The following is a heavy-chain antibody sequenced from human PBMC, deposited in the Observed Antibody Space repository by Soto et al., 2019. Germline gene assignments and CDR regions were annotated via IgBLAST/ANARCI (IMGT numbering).Heavy chain of an antibody. CDR2: IYHSGST. Sequence: SETLSLTCAVSGGSISSGGYSWSWIRQPPGKGLEWIGYIYHSGSTYYNPSLKSRVTISVDRSKNQFSLKLSSVTAADTAVYYCARLTPPKDRSFDYWGQGTLVTVSS. CDR1: GGSISSGGYS. J-gene: IGHJ4*02. V-gene: IGHV4-30-2*01. D-gene: IGHD3-22*01. CDR3: ARLTPPKDRSFDY.